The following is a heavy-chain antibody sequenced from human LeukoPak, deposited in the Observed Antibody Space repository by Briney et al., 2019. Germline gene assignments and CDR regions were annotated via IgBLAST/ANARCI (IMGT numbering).Heavy chain of an antibody. D-gene: IGHD2-15*01. CDR2: INAGIGNT. CDR1: GHTFTSYA. CDR3: ARDRQRYSNFDY. J-gene: IGHJ4*02. V-gene: IGHV1-3*01. Sequence: GASVKVSCKASGHTFTSYAMHWVRQAPGQRLEWMGWINAGIGNTKYSQKFQGRVTITRDTSASTAYMELSSLRSEDTAVYYCARDRQRYSNFDYWGQGTLVTVSS.